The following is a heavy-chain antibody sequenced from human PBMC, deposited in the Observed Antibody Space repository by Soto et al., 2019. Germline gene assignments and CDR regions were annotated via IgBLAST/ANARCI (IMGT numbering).Heavy chain of an antibody. CDR3: ARYAVKIGSYSKYFPH. V-gene: IGHV3-30*03. Sequence: GGSLRLSCAASGFTFSTFGMHWVRQAPGKGLEWVAVVSSDGTNKYYADSVKGRFTISRDNSKNAMYLLMNSLRAEDTAVYYCARYAVKIGSYSKYFPHRCPGTL. CDR1: GFTFSTFG. J-gene: IGHJ1*01. D-gene: IGHD1-26*01. CDR2: VSSDGTNK.